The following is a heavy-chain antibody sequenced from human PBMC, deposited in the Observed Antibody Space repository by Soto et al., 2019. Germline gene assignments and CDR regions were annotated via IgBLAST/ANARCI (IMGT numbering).Heavy chain of an antibody. J-gene: IGHJ3*01. CDR1: GFNFNNAW. Sequence: GESLKISCAASGFNFNNAWMSWVRQAPGKGLEWGGRIKSKTAGGTTAYAAPVKGIFTISREDSKNTLYLQMNSLNTADTAVFYCTTLPIWYHWNDDAFYFWGQGTMGTVSS. D-gene: IGHD1-1*01. CDR3: TTLPIWYHWNDDAFYF. CDR2: IKSKTAGGTT. V-gene: IGHV3-15*01.